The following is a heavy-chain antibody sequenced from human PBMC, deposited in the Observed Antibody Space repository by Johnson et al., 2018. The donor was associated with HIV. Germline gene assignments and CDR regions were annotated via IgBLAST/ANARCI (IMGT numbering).Heavy chain of an antibody. J-gene: IGHJ3*02. CDR2: INWNGGSI. V-gene: IGHV3-20*04. CDR1: GFIIDDYG. Sequence: VQLVESGGGVVRPGGSLRLSCAASGFIIDDYGMSWVRQAPGKGLEWVSGINWNGGSIGYADSVKGRFTISRDNAKNSLYLQMNSLRAEDTALYYCARALRVVVVAATFDAFDIWGQGTMVTVSS. CDR3: ARALRVVVVAATFDAFDI. D-gene: IGHD2-15*01.